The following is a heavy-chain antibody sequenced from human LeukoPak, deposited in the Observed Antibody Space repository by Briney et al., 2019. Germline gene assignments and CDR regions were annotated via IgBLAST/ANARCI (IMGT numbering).Heavy chain of an antibody. V-gene: IGHV4-4*02. D-gene: IGHD2-2*01. CDR2: IYHSGST. CDR1: GGSISSSNW. Sequence: SETLSLTCAVSGGSISSSNWWSWVRQPPGKGLEWIGEIYHSGSTNYNPSLKSRVTISVDTSKNQFSLKLSSVTAADTAVYYCSVIVVVPAAVDYWGQGTLVTVSS. J-gene: IGHJ4*02. CDR3: SVIVVVPAAVDY.